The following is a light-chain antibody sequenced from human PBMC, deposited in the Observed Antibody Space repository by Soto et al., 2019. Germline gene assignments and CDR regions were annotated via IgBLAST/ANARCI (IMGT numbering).Light chain of an antibody. CDR2: AAS. V-gene: IGKV1-39*01. J-gene: IGKJ1*01. Sequence: DIQMTQSPSSLSASVGDRVTITFRASPTSSTSFNWYQQKPGRAPKLLIYAASNVQRWVPSRFTRSRSGTEFTITISSLQPEDVATYYGQQSYSLWTFGQGTKVEI. CDR1: PTSSTS. CDR3: QQSYSLWT.